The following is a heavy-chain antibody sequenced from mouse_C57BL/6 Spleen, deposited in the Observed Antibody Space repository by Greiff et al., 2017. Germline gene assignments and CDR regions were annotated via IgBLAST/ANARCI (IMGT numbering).Heavy chain of an antibody. J-gene: IGHJ1*03. Sequence: VQLQQSGAELARPGASVKLSCKASGYTFTSYGISWVKQRTGQGLEWIGEIYPRSGNTYYNEKFKGKATLTADKSSSTAYMELRSLTSEDSAVYFCASLTGTGPGYFGVWGTGTTVTVSS. D-gene: IGHD4-1*01. V-gene: IGHV1-81*01. CDR2: IYPRSGNT. CDR1: GYTFTSYG. CDR3: ASLTGTGPGYFGV.